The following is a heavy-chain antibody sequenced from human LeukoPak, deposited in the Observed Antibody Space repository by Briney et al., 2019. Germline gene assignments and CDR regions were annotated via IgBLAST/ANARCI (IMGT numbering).Heavy chain of an antibody. D-gene: IGHD6-19*01. J-gene: IGHJ5*02. Sequence: PGGSLRLSCAASGFAFSSYEMNWVRQAPGKGLEWVSYISSSGSTIYYADSVKGRFTISRDNAKNSLYLQMNSLRAEDTAVYYCARDRDSSGWYWFDPWGQGTLVTVSS. V-gene: IGHV3-48*03. CDR1: GFAFSSYE. CDR3: ARDRDSSGWYWFDP. CDR2: ISSSGSTI.